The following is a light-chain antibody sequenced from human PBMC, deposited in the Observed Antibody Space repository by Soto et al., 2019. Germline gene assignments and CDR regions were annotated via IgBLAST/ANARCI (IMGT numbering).Light chain of an antibody. J-gene: IGKJ1*01. CDR3: QQSYSTTWT. CDR2: EAS. V-gene: IGKV1-39*01. CDR1: QGISTY. Sequence: DIQMTQSPSSLSASVGDRVTITCRASQGISTYLNWYQQKPGKATKLLIYEASSLQSGVPSRFSGSGSETDFTLTISSLQPEDFATYSCQQSYSTTWTFGQGTKVEIK.